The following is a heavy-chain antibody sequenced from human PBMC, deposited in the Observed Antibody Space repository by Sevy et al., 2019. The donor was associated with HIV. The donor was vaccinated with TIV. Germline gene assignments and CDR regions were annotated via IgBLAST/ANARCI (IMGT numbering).Heavy chain of an antibody. Sequence: GGSLRLSCSVSGFTFSSYAMHWVRQAPGKGLEWVAVAGYDGTKTNYADAVKGRFIVSRDNSKSTLYLHMNSLRSDDTAVYYCVRYFFGGPENYDVLASSYSGTLDSWGQGALVTVSS. J-gene: IGHJ4*02. CDR1: GFTFSSYA. V-gene: IGHV3-30*04. CDR2: AGYDGTKT. CDR3: VRYFFGGPENYDVLASSYSGTLDS. D-gene: IGHD3-9*01.